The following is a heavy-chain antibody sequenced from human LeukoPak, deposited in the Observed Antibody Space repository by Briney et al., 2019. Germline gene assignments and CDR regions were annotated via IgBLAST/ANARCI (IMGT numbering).Heavy chain of an antibody. CDR1: GGPITTYY. Sequence: SETLPLTCTVSGGPITTYYLSWIRQSAGMGLEWIGRISGSGVITYNPSLKSRVILSLDTSNNHFSLKLISVTAADTAVYYCARDSGTTGEVKFDPWGQGMLVTVSS. D-gene: IGHD3-10*01. CDR3: ARDSGTTGEVKFDP. J-gene: IGHJ5*02. CDR2: ISGSGVI. V-gene: IGHV4-4*07.